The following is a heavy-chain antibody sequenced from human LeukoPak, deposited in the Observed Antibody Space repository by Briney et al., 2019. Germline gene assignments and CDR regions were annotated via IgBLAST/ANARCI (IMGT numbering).Heavy chain of an antibody. Sequence: GGSLRLSCTASGFTFGDYAMSWVRQAPGKGLEWVGFIRSKAYGGTTEYAASVKGRFTISRDDSKSIAYLQMNSLETEDTAVYYCTRYPGIAAAATRDWFDPWGQGTLVTVSS. CDR3: TRYPGIAAAATRDWFDP. CDR1: GFTFGDYA. D-gene: IGHD6-13*01. CDR2: IRSKAYGGTT. J-gene: IGHJ5*02. V-gene: IGHV3-49*04.